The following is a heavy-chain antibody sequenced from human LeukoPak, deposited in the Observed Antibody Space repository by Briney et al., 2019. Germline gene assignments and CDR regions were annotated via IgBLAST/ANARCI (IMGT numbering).Heavy chain of an antibody. V-gene: IGHV4-59*08. Sequence: PSETLSLTCTVSGVSISLYYWSWIRQPPGKGLEWIGYIYYSGSTIYNPALESRVTMSVDRSRNQFSLRLTSVTAADTAVYYCARRDFYGAGSHYDNWGQGTLVAVSS. CDR1: GVSISLYY. D-gene: IGHD3-10*01. CDR2: IYYSGST. CDR3: ARRDFYGAGSHYDN. J-gene: IGHJ4*02.